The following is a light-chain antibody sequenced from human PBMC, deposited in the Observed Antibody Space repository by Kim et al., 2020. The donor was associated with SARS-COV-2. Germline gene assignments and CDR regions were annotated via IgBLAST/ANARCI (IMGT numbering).Light chain of an antibody. V-gene: IGKV4-1*01. Sequence: DIVMTQSSDSLAVSLGERATINCKSSQSVLYSSNTKNYLAWYQQKPGQPPKLLIYWASTRESGVPDRFSGSGSRTDFTLTISSLQAEDVAVYYCQQYYSTPLTFGGGTKVDIK. CDR2: WAS. J-gene: IGKJ4*01. CDR1: QSVLYSSNTKNY. CDR3: QQYYSTPLT.